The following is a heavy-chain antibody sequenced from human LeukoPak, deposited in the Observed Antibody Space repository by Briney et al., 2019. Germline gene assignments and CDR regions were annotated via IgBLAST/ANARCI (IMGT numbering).Heavy chain of an antibody. Sequence: TGGSLRLSRAASGFTFSSSAMSWVRQAPGKGLEWVSAISNNGGYTHYADSVQGRFTISRDNSKGTLCLQMNSLRAEDTAVYYCAKQLRYCSDGSCYFPYWGQGTLVTVSS. D-gene: IGHD2-15*01. CDR3: AKQLRYCSDGSCYFPY. CDR1: GFTFSSSA. V-gene: IGHV3-23*01. CDR2: ISNNGGYT. J-gene: IGHJ4*02.